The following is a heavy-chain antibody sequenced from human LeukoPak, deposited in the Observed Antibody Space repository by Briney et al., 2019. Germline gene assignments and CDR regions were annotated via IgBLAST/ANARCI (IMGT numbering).Heavy chain of an antibody. CDR3: ARAQTYYDFWSGYQYYYYMDV. V-gene: IGHV1-18*01. CDR2: ISAYNGNT. J-gene: IGHJ6*03. Sequence: ASVKVSCKASGYTFTSYGISWVRQAPGQGLEWMGWISAYNGNTNYAQKLQGRVTMTTDTSTSTAYMELRSLRSDDTAVYYCARAQTYYDFWSGYQYYYYMDVWGKGTTVTVPS. CDR1: GYTFTSYG. D-gene: IGHD3-3*01.